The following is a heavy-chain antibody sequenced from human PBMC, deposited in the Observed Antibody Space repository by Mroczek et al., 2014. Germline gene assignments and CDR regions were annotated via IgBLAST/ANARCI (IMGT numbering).Heavy chain of an antibody. CDR2: INHSGST. J-gene: IGHJ6*03. Sequence: VQLVESGPGLVKPSETLSLTCAVYGGSFSGYYWSWIRQPPGKGLEWIGEINHSGSTNYNPSLKSRVTISVDTSKNQFSLKLSSVTAADTAVYYCATDMDVWGKGTTVTVSS. CDR1: GGSFSGYY. V-gene: IGHV4-34*01. CDR3: ATDMDV.